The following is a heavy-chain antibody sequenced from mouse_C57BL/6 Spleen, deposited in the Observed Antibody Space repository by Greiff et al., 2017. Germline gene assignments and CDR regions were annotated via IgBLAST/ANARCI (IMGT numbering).Heavy chain of an antibody. CDR3: ATGYYADD. CDR2: ISDGGSYT. V-gene: IGHV5-4*03. CDR1: GFTFSSYA. Sequence: EVKLVESGGGLVKPGGSLKLSCAASGFTFSSYAMSWVGQTPEKRLEWVATISDGGSYTYYPDNVKGRFTISRDNAKNNLYLQMSHLKAEDTAMYYCATGYYADDWGQGTTLTVSS. D-gene: IGHD1-1*01. J-gene: IGHJ2*01.